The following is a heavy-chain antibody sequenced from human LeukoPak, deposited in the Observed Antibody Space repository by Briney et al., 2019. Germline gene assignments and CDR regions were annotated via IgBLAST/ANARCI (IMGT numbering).Heavy chain of an antibody. V-gene: IGHV3-48*03. Sequence: PGGSLRLSCAASGFTFCSYEMNWVRQAPAKGLEWVSYISSSGSTIYYADSVKGRFTISRDNAKNSLYLQMNSLRAEDTAVYYCARYSSSWYGTPFDYWGQGTLVTVSS. CDR3: ARYSSSWYGTPFDY. D-gene: IGHD6-13*01. CDR1: GFTFCSYE. J-gene: IGHJ4*02. CDR2: ISSSGSTI.